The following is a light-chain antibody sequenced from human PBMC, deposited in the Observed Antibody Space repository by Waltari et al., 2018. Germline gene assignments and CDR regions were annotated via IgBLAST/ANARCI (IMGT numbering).Light chain of an antibody. CDR3: QRRSNSPPWT. CDR1: QSVSTS. CDR2: DAS. Sequence: EIVLTQSPVTLSLSPGERATLSCRASQSVSTSLAWYQHSPGQAPRLLIYDASTRATGIPARFSGSGSGTDFTLTISSLEPEDFAVYYCQRRSNSPPWTFGQGTTVEVK. J-gene: IGKJ1*01. V-gene: IGKV3-11*01.